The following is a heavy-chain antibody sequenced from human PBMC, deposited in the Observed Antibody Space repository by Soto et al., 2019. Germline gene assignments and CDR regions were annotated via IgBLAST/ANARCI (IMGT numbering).Heavy chain of an antibody. D-gene: IGHD3-22*01. CDR3: ARAKTDYYDSTEYFDY. V-gene: IGHV1-69*13. Sequence: GASVKVSCKASGGTFSSYAISWVRQAPGQGLEWMGGTIPIFGTANYAQKFQGRVTITADESTSTAYMELSSLRSEDTAVYYCARAKTDYYDSTEYFDYWGQGTLVTVSS. CDR1: GGTFSSYA. J-gene: IGHJ4*02. CDR2: TIPIFGTA.